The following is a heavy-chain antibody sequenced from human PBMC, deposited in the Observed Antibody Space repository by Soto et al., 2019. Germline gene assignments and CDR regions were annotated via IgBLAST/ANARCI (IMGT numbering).Heavy chain of an antibody. D-gene: IGHD2-15*01. CDR1: GYTFTSYD. Sequence: QVQLVQSGAEVKKPGASVKVSCKASGYTFTSYDINLVRQATVQGLEWMGWMNPNSGNTGYAQKFQGRFTMTRNTSISTSYMELSSLRSEDTAVYYCARRIRCSGGSCYPIFDYWGQGTLVTVSS. CDR2: MNPNSGNT. CDR3: ARRIRCSGGSCYPIFDY. V-gene: IGHV1-8*01. J-gene: IGHJ4*02.